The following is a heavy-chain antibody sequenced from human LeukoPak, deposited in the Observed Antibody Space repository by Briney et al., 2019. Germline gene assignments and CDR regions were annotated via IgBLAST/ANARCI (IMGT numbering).Heavy chain of an antibody. J-gene: IGHJ4*02. D-gene: IGHD1/OR15-1a*01. CDR3: AKINNDDDY. Sequence: GRSLRLSCAASGFTFTTFGIHWVRQAPGKGLEWVAAISPDGNIEYYTDSVKGRFTISRDNSKNMTYLQMNSLRGEDSAVYYCAKINNDDDYWGQGTLVTVSS. CDR2: ISPDGNIE. CDR1: GFTFTTFG. V-gene: IGHV3-30*18.